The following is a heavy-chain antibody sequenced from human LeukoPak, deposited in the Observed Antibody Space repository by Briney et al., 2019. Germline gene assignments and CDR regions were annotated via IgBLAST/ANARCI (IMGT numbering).Heavy chain of an antibody. D-gene: IGHD2-21*02. CDR1: GFTFSSFW. CDR2: INDDGRST. V-gene: IGHV3-74*01. J-gene: IGHJ4*02. CDR3: ARAYCGADCYSRAMDY. Sequence: GGSLRLSCAASGFTFSSFWMHWVRHAPGKGLEWVSRINDDGRSTSYADSVKGRFIVSRDSAKNTLYLQMNSLRAEDTAVHFCARAYCGADCYSRAMDYWGQGTLVTVSS.